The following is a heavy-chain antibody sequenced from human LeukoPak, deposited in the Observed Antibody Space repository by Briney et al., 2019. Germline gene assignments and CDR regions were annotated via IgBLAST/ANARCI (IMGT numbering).Heavy chain of an antibody. Sequence: SETLSLTCTVSGGSISSYYWSWIRQPPGKGLEWIGYIYYSGSTNYNPSLKCRVTISVDTSKNQFSLKLSSVTAADTAVYYCARGPDSSGWYARFDPWGQGTLVTVSS. J-gene: IGHJ5*02. CDR1: GGSISSYY. CDR3: ARGPDSSGWYARFDP. CDR2: IYYSGST. D-gene: IGHD6-19*01. V-gene: IGHV4-59*01.